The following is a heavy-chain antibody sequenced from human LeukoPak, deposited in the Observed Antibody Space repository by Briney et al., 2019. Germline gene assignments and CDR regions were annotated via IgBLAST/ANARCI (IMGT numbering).Heavy chain of an antibody. CDR3: ALGLVTDY. CDR1: GFTVSSNF. CDR2: IYSGGST. Sequence: GGSLRLSCAASGFTVSSNFMSWVRQAPGKGLEWVSVIYSGGSTYYADSVKGRFTISRDNSKNTLYLQMNSLRVEDTAVYYCALGLVTDYWGQGTLVTASS. D-gene: IGHD3-9*01. J-gene: IGHJ4*02. V-gene: IGHV3-66*01.